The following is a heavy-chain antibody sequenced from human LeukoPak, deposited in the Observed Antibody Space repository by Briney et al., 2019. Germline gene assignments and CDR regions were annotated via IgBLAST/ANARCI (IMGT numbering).Heavy chain of an antibody. V-gene: IGHV3-64*01. CDR2: ISSNGGST. CDR3: ARDRAAVAGTYYMDV. D-gene: IGHD6-19*01. CDR1: GFTFSSYA. J-gene: IGHJ6*03. Sequence: PGGSLRLSCAASGFTFSSYAMHWVRQAPGKGLEYVSAISSNGGSTYYANSVKGRFTMFRDNSKNTLYLQMGSLRAEDMAVYYCARDRAAVAGTYYMDVWGKGTTVTVSS.